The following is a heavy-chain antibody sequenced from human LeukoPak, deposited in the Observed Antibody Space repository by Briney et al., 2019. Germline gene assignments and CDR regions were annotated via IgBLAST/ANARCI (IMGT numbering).Heavy chain of an antibody. CDR3: AKTMGAIDHDY. Sequence: GGSLRLSCAASGFTVSSNYMSWVRQAPGKGLEWVSVIYSGGSTYYADSVRGRFTISRDNSKNMLSLQMSSLRAEDTAVYYCAKTMGAIDHDYWGQGTLVTVSS. V-gene: IGHV3-66*01. CDR2: IYSGGST. D-gene: IGHD1-26*01. J-gene: IGHJ4*02. CDR1: GFTVSSNY.